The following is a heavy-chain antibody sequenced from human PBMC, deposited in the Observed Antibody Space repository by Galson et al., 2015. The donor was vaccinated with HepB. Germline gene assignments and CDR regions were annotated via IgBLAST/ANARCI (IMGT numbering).Heavy chain of an antibody. CDR1: GFTFSSYA. V-gene: IGHV3-23*01. CDR3: AKMVGLRWYFDL. Sequence: SLRLSCAASGFTFSSYAMSWVRQAPGKGLEWVSAISGSGGSTYYADSVKGRFTISRDNSKNTLYLQMNSLRAEDTAVYYCAKMVGLRWYFDLWGRGTLVTVSS. J-gene: IGHJ2*01. CDR2: ISGSGGST. D-gene: IGHD4-17*01.